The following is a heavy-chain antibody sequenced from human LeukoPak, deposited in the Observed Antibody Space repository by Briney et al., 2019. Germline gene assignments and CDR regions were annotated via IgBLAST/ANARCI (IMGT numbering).Heavy chain of an antibody. Sequence: GRSLRLSCAASGFTFSSYAMHWVRQAPGKGLEWVAVISYDGSNKYYADSVKGRFTISRDNSKNTLYLQMNSLRAEDTAVYYCASGTVVVTAIDYWGQGTLVTVSS. D-gene: IGHD2-21*02. CDR1: GFTFSSYA. J-gene: IGHJ4*02. V-gene: IGHV3-30-3*01. CDR2: ISYDGSNK. CDR3: ASGTVVVTAIDY.